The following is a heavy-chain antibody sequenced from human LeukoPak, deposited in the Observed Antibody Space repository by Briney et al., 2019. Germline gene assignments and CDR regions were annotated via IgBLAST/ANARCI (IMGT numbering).Heavy chain of an antibody. CDR3: AKWSGDYPSYYLDY. V-gene: IGHV3-30*02. D-gene: IGHD4-17*01. CDR2: IRSDGSSK. J-gene: IGHJ4*02. CDR1: GFTFSSFG. Sequence: PGGSLRPSCAPSGFTFSSFGLHWVRQAPGKGLEGVALIRSDGSSKNYADSVKGRFTISRDTSKNTVHLQMNNLRAEDTAVYYCAKWSGDYPSYYLDYWGQGTLVTVSP.